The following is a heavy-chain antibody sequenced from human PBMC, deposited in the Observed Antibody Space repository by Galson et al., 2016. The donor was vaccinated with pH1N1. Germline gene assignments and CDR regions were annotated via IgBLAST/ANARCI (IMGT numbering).Heavy chain of an antibody. CDR1: GGSISSYY. D-gene: IGHD3-3*01. J-gene: IGHJ6*02. CDR3: ARTDYDVEGYFGMDV. V-gene: IGHV4-59*01. CDR2: IDNTGGT. Sequence: ETLSLTCSVSGGSISSYYWIWIRQASGKGLEWIGYIDNTGGTNYNPSLKSRVTISVHTSKNQVSLKLSSVTAADTAVYYCARTDYDVEGYFGMDVWGQGTTVTVSS.